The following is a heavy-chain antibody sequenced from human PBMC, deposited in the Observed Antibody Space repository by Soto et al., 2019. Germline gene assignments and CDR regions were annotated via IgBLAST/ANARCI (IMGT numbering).Heavy chain of an antibody. CDR1: GGSFSGYY. V-gene: IGHV4-34*01. CDR2: INHSGST. CDR3: ARGLTTVTTWFDP. D-gene: IGHD4-4*01. Sequence: SETLSLTCAVYGGSFSGYYWSWIRQPPGKGLEWIGEINHSGSTNYNPSLKSRVTISVDTSKNQFSLKLSSVTAADTAVYYCARGLTTVTTWFDPWRQGTLVTVSS. J-gene: IGHJ5*02.